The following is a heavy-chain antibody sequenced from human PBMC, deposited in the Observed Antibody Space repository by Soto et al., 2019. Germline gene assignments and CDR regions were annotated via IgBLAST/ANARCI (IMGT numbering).Heavy chain of an antibody. CDR3: ASSVLVTSTMNYFDL. D-gene: IGHD2-8*02. CDR1: GYSFSNFW. Sequence: GESLKISCQASGYSFSNFWIAWVRQMPGEGLEWLGIIYPDDSDTRYSPSFLGQVTISADKSIKTTYLQWSSLKASDTAIYFCASSVLVTSTMNYFDLWGQGTLVTISS. V-gene: IGHV5-51*01. J-gene: IGHJ4*02. CDR2: IYPDDSDT.